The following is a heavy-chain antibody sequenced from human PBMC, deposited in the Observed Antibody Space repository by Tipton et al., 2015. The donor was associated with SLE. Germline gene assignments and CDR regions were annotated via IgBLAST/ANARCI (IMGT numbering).Heavy chain of an antibody. CDR1: GGSISSYY. D-gene: IGHD5-18*01. CDR2: IYYSWST. V-gene: IGHV4-59*01. Sequence: TLSLTCTVSGGSISSYYWSWIRQPLGKGLAWIGYIYYSWSTNYNPSLKSRVTISVDTSKNQFSLKVSSVIAADTAVYYCAREMSARAFDIWGQGTMVTVSS. J-gene: IGHJ3*02. CDR3: AREMSARAFDI.